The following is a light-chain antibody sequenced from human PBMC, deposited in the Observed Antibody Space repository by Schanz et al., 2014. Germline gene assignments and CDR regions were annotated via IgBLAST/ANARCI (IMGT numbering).Light chain of an antibody. CDR2: DAS. CDR1: QKVSSN. V-gene: IGKV3-11*01. J-gene: IGKJ5*01. Sequence: EIVLTQSPATLSLSPGERATLFCRASQKVSSNLAWYQQKPGQAPRLLIYDASKRATGIPARFSGSGSGTDFTLTISSLEPEDFAVYYCQQYDGSVTFGQGTRLEIK. CDR3: QQYDGSVT.